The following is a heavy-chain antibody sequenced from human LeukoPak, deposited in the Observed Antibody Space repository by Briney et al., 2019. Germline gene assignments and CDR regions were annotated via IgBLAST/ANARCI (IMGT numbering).Heavy chain of an antibody. CDR1: GFTFSSYW. D-gene: IGHD3-10*01. CDR2: IKQDGSEK. CDR3: ARDPYYYGSGITSGPMDV. V-gene: IGHV3-7*01. Sequence: GGSLRLSCAASGFTFSSYWMSWVRQAPGKGLEWVANIKQDGSEKYYVDSAKGRFTISRDNAKNSLYLQMNSLRAEDTALYYCARDPYYYGSGITSGPMDVWGKGTTVTISS. J-gene: IGHJ6*03.